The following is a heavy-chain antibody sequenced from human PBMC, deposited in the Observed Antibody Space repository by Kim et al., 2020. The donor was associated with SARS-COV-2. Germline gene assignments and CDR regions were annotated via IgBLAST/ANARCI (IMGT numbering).Heavy chain of an antibody. Sequence: AESVKGRFTISRDNSKNTLYLQMNSLRAEDTAVYYCARGSGGYYTSLDYWGQGTLVTVSS. D-gene: IGHD3-3*01. CDR3: ARGSGGYYTSLDY. V-gene: IGHV3-30*01. J-gene: IGHJ4*02.